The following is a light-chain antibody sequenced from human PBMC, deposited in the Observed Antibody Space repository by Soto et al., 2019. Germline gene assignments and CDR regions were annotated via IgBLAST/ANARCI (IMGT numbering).Light chain of an antibody. V-gene: IGKV3-20*01. CDR2: GAS. J-gene: IGKJ4*01. CDR1: QSVTTQ. Sequence: EIVLTQSPGTLSLSPGERATLSCRASQSVTTQLAWYQQKPGQAPRLIIHGASSRATGVPDRITGSGSGTDFTLTISRLEPEDFAVYYCQQYVSIPLTFGGGTKVDI. CDR3: QQYVSIPLT.